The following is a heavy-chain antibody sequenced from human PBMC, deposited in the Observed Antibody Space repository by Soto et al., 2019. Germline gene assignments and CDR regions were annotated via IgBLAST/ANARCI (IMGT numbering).Heavy chain of an antibody. CDR2: IYYSGST. D-gene: IGHD6-19*01. J-gene: IGHJ4*02. CDR3: ARSRQQWQPPDY. Sequence: QVQLQESGPGLVKPSETLSLTCTVSGGSISSYYWSWIRQPPGKGLEWIGYIYYSGSTNYNPSLKSRVTISVDTSKNQFSLKLSSVTAADTAGYYCARSRQQWQPPDYWGQGTLVTVSS. CDR1: GGSISSYY. V-gene: IGHV4-59*01.